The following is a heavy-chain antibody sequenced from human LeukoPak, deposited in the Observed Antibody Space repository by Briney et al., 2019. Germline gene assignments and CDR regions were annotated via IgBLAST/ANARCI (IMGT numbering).Heavy chain of an antibody. CDR1: GFTFSTFA. CDR3: AKDDDWGLFNH. D-gene: IGHD3-9*01. J-gene: IGHJ1*01. V-gene: IGHV3-23*01. CDR2: IFPSGGEI. Sequence: GGSLRLSCAASGFTFSTFAMIWVRQPPGKGLEWVSSIFPSGGEIHYADSVRGRFTISRANSKSTLALKMNIRIAEDTAMYDVAKDDDWGLFNHWGQGTLVTVSS.